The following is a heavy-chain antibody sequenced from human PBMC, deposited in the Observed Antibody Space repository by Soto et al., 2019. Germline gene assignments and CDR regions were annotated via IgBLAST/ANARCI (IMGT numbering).Heavy chain of an antibody. V-gene: IGHV3-30*04. CDR2: IYFDGRNE. CDR3: ATDPSWLRGHFDY. J-gene: IGHJ4*02. CDR1: GFTFSNYP. D-gene: IGHD5-12*01. Sequence: QVQLVESGGGVVQPGRSLRLSCAGSGFTFSNYPMHWVRRAPGKGLEWVAVIYFDGRNEYYADSVKGRFTISRDNSKNTLHLQMNSLRAEDTAVYYCATDPSWLRGHFDYWGQGSLLTVSS.